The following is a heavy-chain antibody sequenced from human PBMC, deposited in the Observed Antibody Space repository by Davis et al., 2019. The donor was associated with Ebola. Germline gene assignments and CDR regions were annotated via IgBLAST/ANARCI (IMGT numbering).Heavy chain of an antibody. CDR1: GFTFSAYP. Sequence: GGSLRLSCAASGFTFSAYPMTWIRQSSGKGLEWVSTIGVNAVETFYADSVKGRFTISRDNSKNTVYLQMNSLRNEDTAVYFCGPTGRLTYGIDVWGQGTTVTVSS. J-gene: IGHJ6*02. D-gene: IGHD1-26*01. CDR2: IGVNAVET. CDR3: GPTGRLTYGIDV. V-gene: IGHV3-23*01.